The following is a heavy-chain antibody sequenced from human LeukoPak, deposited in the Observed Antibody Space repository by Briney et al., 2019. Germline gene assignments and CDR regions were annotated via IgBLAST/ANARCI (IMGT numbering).Heavy chain of an antibody. D-gene: IGHD6-13*01. J-gene: IGHJ4*02. Sequence: GRSLRLSCAASGFTFSSYAMHWVRQAPGKGLEWVAVISYDGSNKYYADSVKGRFTISSDNSKNTLCLQMNSLRAEDTAVYYCARKGGSSSWSDYFDYWGQGTLVTVSS. V-gene: IGHV3-30*04. CDR3: ARKGGSSSWSDYFDY. CDR2: ISYDGSNK. CDR1: GFTFSSYA.